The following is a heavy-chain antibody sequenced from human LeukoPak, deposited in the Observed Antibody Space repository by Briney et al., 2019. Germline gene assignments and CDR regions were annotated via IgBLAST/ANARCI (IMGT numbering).Heavy chain of an antibody. CDR3: ARVSTVVTRYYFDY. D-gene: IGHD4-23*01. Sequence: PGGSLRLSYAASGFTFSSYAMSWVRQAPGKGLEWVSAISGSGGSTYYADTVKGRFTISRDNSKNTLYLQMNSLRAEDTAVYYCARVSTVVTRYYFDYWGQGTLVTVSS. J-gene: IGHJ4*02. V-gene: IGHV3-23*01. CDR1: GFTFSSYA. CDR2: ISGSGGST.